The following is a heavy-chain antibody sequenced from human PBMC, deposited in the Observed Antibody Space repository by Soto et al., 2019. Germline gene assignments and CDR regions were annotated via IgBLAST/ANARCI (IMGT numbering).Heavy chain of an antibody. CDR2: IWYDGSNK. J-gene: IGHJ3*02. D-gene: IGHD3-3*01. CDR1: GFTFSSYG. CDR3: ARDMSDFWSGNDAFDI. Sequence: GGSLSLSCAASGFTFSSYGMHWVRQAPGKGLEWVAVIWYDGSNKYYADSVKGRFTISRDNSKNTLYLQMNSLRAEDTAVYYCARDMSDFWSGNDAFDIWGQGTMVTVSS. V-gene: IGHV3-33*01.